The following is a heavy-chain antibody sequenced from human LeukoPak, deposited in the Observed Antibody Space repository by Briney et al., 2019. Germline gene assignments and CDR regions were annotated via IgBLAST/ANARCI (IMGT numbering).Heavy chain of an antibody. CDR1: GFPFSSYS. CDR3: ARDNIVVVSAALGY. D-gene: IGHD2-2*01. J-gene: IGHJ4*02. CDR2: ISSSSSYI. Sequence: GGSLRLSCAASGFPFSSYSMNWVRQAPGKGLEWVSSISSSSSYIYYADSVKGRFTISRDNAKNSLYLQMNSLRAEDTAVYYCARDNIVVVSAALGYWSQGTLVTVSS. V-gene: IGHV3-21*01.